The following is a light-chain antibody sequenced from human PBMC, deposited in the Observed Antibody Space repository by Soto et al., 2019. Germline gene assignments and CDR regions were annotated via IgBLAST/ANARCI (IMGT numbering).Light chain of an antibody. J-gene: IGKJ4*02. CDR1: PGASSW. V-gene: IGKV1-12*01. CDR2: SGS. CDR3: QQTNSFSFT. Sequence: DIQMTQSPSSVSASVGDRVTITCRASPGASSWLAWFQQRSGKAPKLLIDSGSILQVGVPSRFSGCGSGTDFIPTISSLQPEVFATYYGQQTNSFSFTFGGGTKVEIK.